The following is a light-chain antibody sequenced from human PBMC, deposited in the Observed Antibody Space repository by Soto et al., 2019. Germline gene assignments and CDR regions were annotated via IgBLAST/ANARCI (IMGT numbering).Light chain of an antibody. Sequence: DIQMTQSPSSLSASVGDRVTITCRASQSISSYLNWDQQKQGKAPKLLIYAAAHLQSGVPSWFSGSGSATDFTLTISSLQPDDFAIYYGQQSYSPPHTVGHGTKLQIK. CDR3: QQSYSPPHT. V-gene: IGKV1-39*01. J-gene: IGKJ2*01. CDR2: AAA. CDR1: QSISSY.